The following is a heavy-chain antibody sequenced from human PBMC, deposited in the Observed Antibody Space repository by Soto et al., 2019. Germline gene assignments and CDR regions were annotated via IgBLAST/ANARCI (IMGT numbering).Heavy chain of an antibody. J-gene: IGHJ5*02. CDR1: GYTFTSYD. CDR2: MNPNSVNT. V-gene: IGHV1-8*01. Sequence: QVQLVQSGAEVKKPGASVKFSCKASGYTFTSYDINWVRQATGQGLEWMGWMNPNSVNTGYAQKFQGRVTMTRNTAISTAYMELSSLRSEDTAVYYCARQTYYYDSSGYYNGWFDPWGQGTLVTVSS. D-gene: IGHD3-22*01. CDR3: ARQTYYYDSSGYYNGWFDP.